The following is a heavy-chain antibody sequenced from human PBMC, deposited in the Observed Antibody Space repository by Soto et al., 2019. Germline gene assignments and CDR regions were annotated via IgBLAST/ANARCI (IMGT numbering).Heavy chain of an antibody. V-gene: IGHV1-18*01. D-gene: IGHD3-10*01. CDR3: AREGYYSGSESYSPPRYYGMDV. CDR1: GDTFSTYT. Sequence: ASVKVSCKASGDTFSTYTITWMRQAPGQGLEWMGWISDYNGNTKYAQKFQGRVTMATDTSTRTAYMELRSLRSDDTAVYYCAREGYYSGSESYSPPRYYGMDVWGQGTTVTVSS. J-gene: IGHJ6*02. CDR2: ISDYNGNT.